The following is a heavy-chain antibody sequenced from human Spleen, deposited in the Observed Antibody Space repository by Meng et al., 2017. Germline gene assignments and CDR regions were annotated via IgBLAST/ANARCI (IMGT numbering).Heavy chain of an antibody. D-gene: IGHD2-2*01. V-gene: IGHV3-15*01. Sequence: LEGWGGGLVKPGGSLRLSWVASGFRVTDAWMSWVRQAPGKGLEWVGRINSNSDGGTTDYAAPVKGRFTISRDDSKNTLYLQMNSLKTEDTAVYYCTTDLNFRYCTSTSCRTPWGQGTLVTVSS. CDR2: INSNSDGGTT. CDR3: TTDLNFRYCTSTSCRTP. J-gene: IGHJ5*02. CDR1: GFRVTDAW.